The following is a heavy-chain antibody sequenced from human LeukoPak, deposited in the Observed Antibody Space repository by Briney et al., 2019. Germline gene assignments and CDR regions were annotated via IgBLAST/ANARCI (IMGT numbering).Heavy chain of an antibody. V-gene: IGHV1-46*01. CDR2: INPSGGST. CDR1: GYTFTSYY. J-gene: IGHJ5*02. Sequence: GASVKVSCKASGYTFTSYYMHWVRQAPGQGLEWMGIINPSGGSTSYAQKFQGRVTMTRDMSTSTVYMELSSLRSEDTAVYYCARGQGHRVAWVRVGWFDPWGQGTLVTVSS. D-gene: IGHD2-15*01. CDR3: ARGQGHRVAWVRVGWFDP.